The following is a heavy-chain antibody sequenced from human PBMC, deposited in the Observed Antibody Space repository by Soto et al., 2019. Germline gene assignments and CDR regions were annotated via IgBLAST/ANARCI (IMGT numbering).Heavy chain of an antibody. Sequence: ASVKVSCKASGYTFTRYTMNWVRQAPGQRLEWMGWINPDNGNTKSSQKFQDRVTITRDTSASTAYMDLSSLRSEDTAVYYCARGIATGQLDPWGQGTLVTVSS. D-gene: IGHD2-15*01. V-gene: IGHV1-3*01. CDR3: ARGIATGQLDP. CDR1: GYTFTRYT. CDR2: INPDNGNT. J-gene: IGHJ5*02.